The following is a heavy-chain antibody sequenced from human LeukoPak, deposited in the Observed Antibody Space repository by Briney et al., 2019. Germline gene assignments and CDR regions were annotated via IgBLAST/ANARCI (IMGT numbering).Heavy chain of an antibody. J-gene: IGHJ4*02. CDR3: ARDGGAVAGRYDY. D-gene: IGHD6-19*01. CDR2: INPSGGST. V-gene: IGHV1-46*01. CDR1: GYTFTIYY. Sequence: ASVTVSCKASGYTFTIYYMHWVRQAPGQGLEWMGIINPSGGSTSYAQKFQGRVTMTRDTSTSTVYMELSSLRSEDTAVYYCARDGGAVAGRYDYWGQGTLVTVSS.